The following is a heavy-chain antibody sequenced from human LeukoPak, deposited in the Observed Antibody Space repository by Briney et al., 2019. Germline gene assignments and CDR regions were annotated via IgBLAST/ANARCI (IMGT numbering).Heavy chain of an antibody. J-gene: IGHJ3*02. Sequence: PSETLSLTCNVSGGSISSYYWSWIRQPPGKGLEWIGEINHSGSTNYNPSLKGRVTISVDTSKNQFSLKLSSVTAADTAVYYCARDLDILTGEINAFDIWGQGTMVTVSS. D-gene: IGHD3-9*01. CDR2: INHSGST. CDR1: GGSISSYY. V-gene: IGHV4-34*01. CDR3: ARDLDILTGEINAFDI.